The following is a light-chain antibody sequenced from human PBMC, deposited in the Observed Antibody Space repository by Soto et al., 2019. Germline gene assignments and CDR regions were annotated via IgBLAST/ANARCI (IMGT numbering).Light chain of an antibody. CDR3: QQGYSIHALT. V-gene: IGKV1-39*01. CDR2: DVS. J-gene: IGKJ4*01. CDR1: QTISTY. Sequence: DLQMPQSPSSLSASVGARVTISCRASQTISTYLPWYQHKPGRAPRLLISDVSTLQSGGPGRFRGSGSETEFTLTITYVQPEDFATYYCQQGYSIHALTFGGGTKVELK.